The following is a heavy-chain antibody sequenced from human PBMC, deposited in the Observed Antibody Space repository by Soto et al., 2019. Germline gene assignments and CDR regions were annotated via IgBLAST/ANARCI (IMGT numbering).Heavy chain of an antibody. CDR1: GYTFTGYY. CDR3: ARALVQAARPSGYYYGMKV. D-gene: IGHD2-2*01. J-gene: IGHJ6*02. CDR2: INPNSGGT. V-gene: IGHV1-2*02. Sequence: GASVKVSCKASGYTFTGYYMHWVRQAPGQGLEWMGWINPNSGGTNYAQKFQGRVTMTRDTSISTAYMELSRLRSDDTAVYYCARALVQAARPSGYYYGMKVWRQGTTVTVCS.